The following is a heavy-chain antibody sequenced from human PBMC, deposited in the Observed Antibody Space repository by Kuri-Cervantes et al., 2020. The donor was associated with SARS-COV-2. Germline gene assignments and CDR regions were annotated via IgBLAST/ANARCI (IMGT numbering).Heavy chain of an antibody. CDR3: ASPSSGYSGGFDY. D-gene: IGHD3-22*01. Sequence: GGSLRLSCGASGFIFSGYSMNWVRQAPGKGLEWVSYISDDGTTTHYADSVKGRFTISRDNAKNSLYLQMNSLRAEDTAVYYCASPSSGYSGGFDYWGQGTLVTVSS. CDR2: ISDDGTTT. CDR1: GFIFSGYS. V-gene: IGHV3-48*04. J-gene: IGHJ4*02.